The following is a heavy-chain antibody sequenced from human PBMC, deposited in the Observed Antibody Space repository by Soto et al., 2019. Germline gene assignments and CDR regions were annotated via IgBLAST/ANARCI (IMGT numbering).Heavy chain of an antibody. V-gene: IGHV4-59*11. CDR3: ARGGGSPYHDHEFDY. J-gene: IGHJ4*02. CDR2: IYYRGTT. Sequence: QVQLQESGPGLVKPSETLSLTCSVSGVSTSNHYWTWIRKPPGQGPEWIGRIYYRGTTNYNASFNSRVTISVDTSKNQFSLTLTSVTTADTAVYYCARGGGSPYHDHEFDYWGQGILVTVSS. CDR1: GVSTSNHY. D-gene: IGHD2-2*01.